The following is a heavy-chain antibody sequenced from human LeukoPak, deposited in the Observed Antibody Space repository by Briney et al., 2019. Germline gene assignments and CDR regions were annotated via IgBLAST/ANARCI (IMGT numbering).Heavy chain of an antibody. CDR3: ARRDGYDFDY. Sequence: GGSLRLSCSASGFTFSSYAMQWVRQAPVKGLEYVSAISTNGGSTYYSDSVKGRFTISRDNSKNMLFLHMSSLRTEDTAVYYCARRDGYDFDYWGQGTLVTVSS. J-gene: IGHJ4*02. D-gene: IGHD5-24*01. V-gene: IGHV3-64D*09. CDR2: ISTNGGST. CDR1: GFTFSSYA.